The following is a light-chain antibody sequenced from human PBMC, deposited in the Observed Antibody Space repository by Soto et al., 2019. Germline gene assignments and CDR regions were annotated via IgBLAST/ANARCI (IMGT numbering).Light chain of an antibody. J-gene: IGLJ1*01. CDR1: SSDVGGYNY. V-gene: IGLV2-14*01. CDR3: SSYTSSSIDYV. CDR2: EVS. Sequence: QSALTQPASVSGSPGQSITISCTGTSSDVGGYNYVSWYQQHPGKPPKLINYEVSNRPSGVSNRFSGSKSGNTASLPISGLQAEDEADYYCSSYTSSSIDYVFGTGTKVTVL.